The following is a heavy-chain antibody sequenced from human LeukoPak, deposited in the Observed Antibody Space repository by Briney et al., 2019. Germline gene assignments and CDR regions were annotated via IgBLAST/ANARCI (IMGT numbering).Heavy chain of an antibody. V-gene: IGHV3-48*02. CDR3: ARGFRSGSYSAFDY. CDR1: GFTLSSYS. CDR2: ISSSSSTI. D-gene: IGHD1-26*01. Sequence: GGSLRHSCAASGFTLSSYSMSWVRQAPGKGLEWVSYISSSSSTIYYADSVKGRFTISRDNAKNSLYLQMNSLRDEDTAVYYCARGFRSGSYSAFDYWGQGTLVTVSS. J-gene: IGHJ4*02.